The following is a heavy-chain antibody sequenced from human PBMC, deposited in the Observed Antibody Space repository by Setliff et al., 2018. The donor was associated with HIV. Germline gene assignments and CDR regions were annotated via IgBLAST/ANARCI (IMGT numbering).Heavy chain of an antibody. CDR3: ARATPFVVVPAAPNYYYYMDV. J-gene: IGHJ6*03. D-gene: IGHD2-2*01. Sequence: LSLTCTVSGGLISSHIYQWGWIRQPPGKGLEWIGEIHHSGITNYNPSLKSRVTISIDTSKNQFSLKLSSVTAADTAVYSCARATPFVVVPAAPNYYYYMDVWGKGTTVTVSS. CDR2: IHHSGIT. V-gene: IGHV4-39*07. CDR1: GGLISSHIYQ.